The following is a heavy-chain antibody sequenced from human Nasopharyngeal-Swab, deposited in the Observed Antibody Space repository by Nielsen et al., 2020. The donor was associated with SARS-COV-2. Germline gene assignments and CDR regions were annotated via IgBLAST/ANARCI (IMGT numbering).Heavy chain of an antibody. V-gene: IGHV6-1*01. D-gene: IGHD6-13*01. CDR3: ASGYIVAAGYYFDY. Sequence: WIRQSPSRGLEWLGRTYYRSKWYKDYAVSVKSRLTVRPDTSKKEVSLELSSVTPEDTAVFYCASGYIVAAGYYFDYWGQGTLVTVSS. CDR2: TYYRSKWYK. J-gene: IGHJ4*02.